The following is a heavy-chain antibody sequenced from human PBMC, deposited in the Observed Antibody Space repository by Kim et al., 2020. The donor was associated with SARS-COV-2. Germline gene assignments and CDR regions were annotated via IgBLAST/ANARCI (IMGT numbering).Heavy chain of an antibody. Sequence: APVKGRFTISRDDSKNTLYLQMNSLKTEDTAVYYCTTEQVPELELTPSDYWGQGTLVTVCS. D-gene: IGHD1-7*01. V-gene: IGHV3-15*01. CDR3: TTEQVPELELTPSDY. J-gene: IGHJ4*02.